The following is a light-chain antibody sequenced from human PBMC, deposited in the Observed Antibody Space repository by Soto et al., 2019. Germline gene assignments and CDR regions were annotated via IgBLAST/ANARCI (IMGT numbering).Light chain of an antibody. Sequence: ELVLTQSPGTLSLSPGERATLSCRASQTVTTTHLAWYQQKPGQAPRLLIYGASTRATGIPDRFSGGGSGTDFTLTISRLEPEDVAVYYCQQYGNSLWTFGQGTRVEIK. J-gene: IGKJ1*01. CDR1: QTVTTTH. CDR2: GAS. CDR3: QQYGNSLWT. V-gene: IGKV3-20*01.